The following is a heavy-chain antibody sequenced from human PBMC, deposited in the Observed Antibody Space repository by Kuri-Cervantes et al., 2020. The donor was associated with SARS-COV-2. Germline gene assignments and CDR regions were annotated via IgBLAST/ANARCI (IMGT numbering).Heavy chain of an antibody. V-gene: IGHV1-18*01. CDR2: IIAYNCNT. CDR1: GYTFTSYG. D-gene: IGHD6-19*01. J-gene: IGHJ4*02. CDR3: ARDRVAVAAGALEFDY. Sequence: ASVKVSCKASGYTFTSYGIRWVRQAPGKGLEWMGWIIAYNCNTNYAQKLQGRVTMTTDTSTSTAYMELRSLRSDDTAVYYCARDRVAVAAGALEFDYWGQGPLVTVSS.